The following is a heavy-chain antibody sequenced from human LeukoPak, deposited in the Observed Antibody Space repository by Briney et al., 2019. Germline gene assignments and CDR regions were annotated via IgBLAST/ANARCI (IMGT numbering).Heavy chain of an antibody. Sequence: PGGSLRLSCAASGLTFSSYSMNWVSQAPGKGLEWDSSISSSSSYIYYADSVKDRFTISRDNAKNSLYLQMNSLRAEDTAVYYCARDGGYCSSTSCEKQNNCFDPWGQGTLVTVSS. CDR1: GLTFSSYS. D-gene: IGHD2-2*01. CDR2: ISSSSSYI. V-gene: IGHV3-21*01. J-gene: IGHJ5*02. CDR3: ARDGGYCSSTSCEKQNNCFDP.